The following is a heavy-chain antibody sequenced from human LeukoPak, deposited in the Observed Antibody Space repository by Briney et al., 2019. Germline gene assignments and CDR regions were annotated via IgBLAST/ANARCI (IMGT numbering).Heavy chain of an antibody. CDR2: ISYDGSNK. CDR3: ARGYSSSWAGEDAFDI. CDR1: GFTFSSYA. Sequence: HPGGSLRLSCAASGFTFSSYAMHWVRQAPGKGLEWVAVISYDGSNKYYADSVKGRFTISRDNSKNTLYLQMNSLRAEDTAVYYCARGYSSSWAGEDAFDIWGQGTMVTVSS. J-gene: IGHJ3*02. D-gene: IGHD6-13*01. V-gene: IGHV3-30*04.